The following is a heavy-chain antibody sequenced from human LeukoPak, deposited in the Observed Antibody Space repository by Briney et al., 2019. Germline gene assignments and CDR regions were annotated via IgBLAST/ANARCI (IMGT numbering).Heavy chain of an antibody. J-gene: IGHJ4*02. CDR2: IYYSGST. CDR1: GGSISSYY. V-gene: IGHV4-59*01. Sequence: PSETLSLTCTVSGGSISSYYWSWIRQPPGKGLEWIGYIYYSGSTNYNPSLKSRVTISVDTSKNQFSLKLSSVTAADTAVYYCARTEAGGGLFNWGQGTLVTVSS. CDR3: ARTEAGGGLFN. D-gene: IGHD6-19*01.